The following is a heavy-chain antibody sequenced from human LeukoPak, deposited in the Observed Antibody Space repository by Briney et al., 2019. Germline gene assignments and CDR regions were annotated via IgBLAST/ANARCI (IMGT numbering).Heavy chain of an antibody. Sequence: GGSLRLSCAVSGFSVSAYWMTWVRQAPGKGLDWVANIKQDGSNKNYVDSVKGRFTISRDNAENSLFLQMNSLRVEDTAVYYCAREWQGGIAAAGTRIEGDYWGQGTLVAVSS. CDR1: GFSVSAYW. J-gene: IGHJ4*02. D-gene: IGHD6-13*01. V-gene: IGHV3-7*01. CDR2: IKQDGSNK. CDR3: AREWQGGIAAAGTRIEGDY.